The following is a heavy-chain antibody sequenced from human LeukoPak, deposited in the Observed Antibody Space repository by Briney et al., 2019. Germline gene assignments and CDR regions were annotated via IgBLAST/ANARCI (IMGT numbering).Heavy chain of an antibody. D-gene: IGHD3-22*01. J-gene: IGHJ6*03. CDR1: RDTFDSYS. CDR2: TIPMFGSA. Sequence: GASVKVSCKASRDTFDSYSISWVRQAPGQGLEWMGGTIPMFGSANYAQNFHGRVTFRTDESTSTAYMELSSLKSEDTAVYYCAKNRDNTYDTSGAYYYFMAVWGNGTTVTVSS. V-gene: IGHV1-69*05. CDR3: AKNRDNTYDTSGAYYYFMAV.